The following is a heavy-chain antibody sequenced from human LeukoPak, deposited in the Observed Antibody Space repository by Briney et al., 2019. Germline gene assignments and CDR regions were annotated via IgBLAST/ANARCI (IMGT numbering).Heavy chain of an antibody. CDR2: IKQDGSEK. V-gene: IGHV3-7*01. CDR1: GFTFGSYW. D-gene: IGHD1/OR15-1a*01. CDR3: ARGGEQDDY. J-gene: IGHJ4*02. Sequence: SGGSLRLSCAASGFTFGSYWMSWVRQAPGKGLEWVANIKQDGSEKYYVDSVKGRFTISRDNAKNSLYLQMNSLRAEDTAVYYCARGGEQDDYWGQGTLVTVSS.